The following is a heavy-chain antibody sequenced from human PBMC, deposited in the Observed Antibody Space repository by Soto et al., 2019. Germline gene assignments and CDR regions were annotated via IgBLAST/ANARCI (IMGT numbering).Heavy chain of an antibody. CDR3: AHSKPGTPDWWWFDP. CDR2: IYWDDDK. J-gene: IGHJ5*02. Sequence: QITLKESGPTLVKPTQTLTLTCTFSGFSLSTSGVGVGWIRQPPGKALQWLALIYWDDDKRYSPSLKSRLTITTATCKNQVVLRMTNMDPVDTATYDCAHSKPGTPDWWWFDPWGQGTLVTVSS. CDR1: GFSLSTSGVG. V-gene: IGHV2-5*02. D-gene: IGHD1-7*01.